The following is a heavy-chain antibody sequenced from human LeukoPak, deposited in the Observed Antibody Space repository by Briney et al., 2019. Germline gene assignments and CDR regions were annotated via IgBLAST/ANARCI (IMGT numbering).Heavy chain of an antibody. CDR1: GGSISRYY. CDR2: IYYSGST. J-gene: IGHJ3*02. V-gene: IGHV4-59*01. Sequence: SETLSLTCTVSGGSISRYYWSWIRQPPGKGLEWIGYIYYSGSTNYNPSLKSRVTLSVETSKNKFSLKLSSLTAADPAVYYCARVPRLYAFDIWGQGTMVTVSS. CDR3: ARVPRLYAFDI.